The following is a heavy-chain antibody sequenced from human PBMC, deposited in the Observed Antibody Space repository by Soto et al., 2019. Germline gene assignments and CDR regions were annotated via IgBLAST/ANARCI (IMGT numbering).Heavy chain of an antibody. CDR2: IYHSGST. Sequence: PSETLSLTCAVSGGSISSGGYSWSWIRQPPGKGLEWIGYIYHSGSTYYNPSLKSRVTISVDRSKNQFSLKLSSVTAADTAVYYCARDRACDYWGQGTLVTVSS. D-gene: IGHD1-26*01. J-gene: IGHJ4*02. CDR3: ARDRACDY. V-gene: IGHV4-30-2*01. CDR1: GGSISSGGYS.